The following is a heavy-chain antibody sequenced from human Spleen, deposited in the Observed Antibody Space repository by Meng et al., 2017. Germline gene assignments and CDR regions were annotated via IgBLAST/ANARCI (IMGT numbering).Heavy chain of an antibody. V-gene: IGHV4-34*01. CDR3: ARVGSYRGYNY. CDR2: INHSGST. D-gene: IGHD3-10*01. J-gene: IGHJ4*02. CDR1: GGSFSGYY. Sequence: QVQLQQWGAGLFKPSETLSPTCAVYGGSFSGYYWSWIRQPPGKGLEWIGEINHSGSTNYNPSLKSRVTISVDTSKNQFSLKLSSVTAADTAVYYCARVGSYRGYNYWGQGTLVTVSS.